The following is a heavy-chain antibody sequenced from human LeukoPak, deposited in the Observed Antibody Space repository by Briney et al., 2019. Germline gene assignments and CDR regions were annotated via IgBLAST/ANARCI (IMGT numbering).Heavy chain of an antibody. CDR1: GGSISSGGYS. CDR2: IYHSGST. D-gene: IGHD2-2*01. CDR3: ARVVPAAIFDY. V-gene: IGHV4-30-2*01. Sequence: SQTLSLTCAVSGGSISSGGYSWSWIRLPPGKGLEWIGYIYHSGSTYYNPSLKSRVTISVDRSKNQFSLKLSSVTAADTAVYYCARVVPAAIFDYWGQGTLVTVSS. J-gene: IGHJ4*02.